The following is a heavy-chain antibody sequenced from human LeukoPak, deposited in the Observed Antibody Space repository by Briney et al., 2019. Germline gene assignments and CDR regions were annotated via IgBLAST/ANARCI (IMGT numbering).Heavy chain of an antibody. CDR1: GFTVSSNS. V-gene: IGHV3-53*01. D-gene: IGHD5-18*01. CDR3: AKDRAWLQFWS. Sequence: GGSLRLSCTVSGFTVSSNSMSWVRQAPGKGLEWVSFIYSAGSIYYSDSVKGRFTISRDNSKNTVYLQVNSLRAEDTAVFYCAKDRAWLQFWSWGQGTLVTVSS. J-gene: IGHJ4*02. CDR2: IYSAGSI.